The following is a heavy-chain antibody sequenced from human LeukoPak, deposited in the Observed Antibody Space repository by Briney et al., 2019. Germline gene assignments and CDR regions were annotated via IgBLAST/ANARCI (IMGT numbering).Heavy chain of an antibody. D-gene: IGHD2-2*01. CDR2: ISYDGSNK. CDR1: GFTFSSYA. CDR3: AKSAGGPADYFDY. Sequence: GGSLRLSCAASGFTFSSYAMHWVRQAPGKGLEWVAVISYDGSNKYYADSVKGRFTISRDNSKNTLYLQMNSLRAEDTAVYYCAKSAGGPADYFDYWGQGTLVTVSS. V-gene: IGHV3-30-3*01. J-gene: IGHJ4*02.